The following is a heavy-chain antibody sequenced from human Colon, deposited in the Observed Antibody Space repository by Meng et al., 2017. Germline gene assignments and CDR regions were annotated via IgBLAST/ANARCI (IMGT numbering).Heavy chain of an antibody. CDR3: AREGGFGSGSYYVNY. D-gene: IGHD3-10*01. CDR2: INPNSGAT. Sequence: GESLKISCKTSGYTFIGYYIHWVRQAPGQGLEWMGWINPNSGATKSAQKFQGRFTMTRDTSTGTVYMELSSLRSDDTAVYYCAREGGFGSGSYYVNYWGQGTLVTVSS. J-gene: IGHJ4*02. V-gene: IGHV1-2*02. CDR1: GYTFIGYY.